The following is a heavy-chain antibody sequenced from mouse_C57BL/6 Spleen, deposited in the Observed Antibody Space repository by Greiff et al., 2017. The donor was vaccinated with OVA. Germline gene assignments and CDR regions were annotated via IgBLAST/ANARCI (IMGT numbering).Heavy chain of an antibody. D-gene: IGHD1-1*01. CDR3: ARIDYYGSSYDAMDY. CDR1: GYAFSSYW. V-gene: IGHV1-80*01. Sequence: QVQLQQSGAELVKPGASVKISCKASGYAFSSYWMNWVKQRPGKGLEWIGQIYPGDGDTNYNGKFKGKATLTADKSSSTAYMQLSSLTSEDSAVYFCARIDYYGSSYDAMDYWGQGTSVTVSS. J-gene: IGHJ4*01. CDR2: IYPGDGDT.